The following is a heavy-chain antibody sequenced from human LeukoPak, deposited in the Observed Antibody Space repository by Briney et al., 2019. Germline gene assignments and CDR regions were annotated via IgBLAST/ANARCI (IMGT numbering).Heavy chain of an antibody. CDR2: ISYDGSNK. CDR1: GFTFSSYG. Sequence: GRSLRLSCAASGFTFSSYGMHWVRQAPGKGLEWVAVISYDGSNKYYADSVKGRFTISRDNSKNTLYLQMNSLRAEDTAVYYCAKAPYGGNPYSWFDPWGRGTLVTVSS. CDR3: AKAPYGGNPYSWFDP. V-gene: IGHV3-30*18. J-gene: IGHJ5*02. D-gene: IGHD4-23*01.